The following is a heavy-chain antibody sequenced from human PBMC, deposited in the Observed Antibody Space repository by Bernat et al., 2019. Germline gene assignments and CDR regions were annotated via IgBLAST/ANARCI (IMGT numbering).Heavy chain of an antibody. CDR3: ARGAGAAVAGTEEDAFDI. CDR2: IIPIFGTA. CDR1: GGTFSSYA. Sequence: QVQLVQSGAEVKKPGSSVKVSCKASGGTFSSYAISWVRQAPGQGLEWMGGIIPIFGTANYAQKFRGRVTITADESTSTAYMELSSLRSEDTAVYYCARGAGAAVAGTEEDAFDIWGQGTMVTVSS. V-gene: IGHV1-69*01. D-gene: IGHD6-19*01. J-gene: IGHJ3*02.